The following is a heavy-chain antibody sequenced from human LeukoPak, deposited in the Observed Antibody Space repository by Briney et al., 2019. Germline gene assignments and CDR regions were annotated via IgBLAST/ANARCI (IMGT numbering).Heavy chain of an antibody. Sequence: GGSLRLSCAVSGFTFSDYAMSWVRQAPGKGLEWVSTISGSGGSTYSADSVKGRFTISRDNSRNTLYLQMNSLRAEDTAIYYCAKGGPQLFDYRGQGTLVTVSS. CDR2: ISGSGGST. V-gene: IGHV3-23*01. CDR3: AKGGPQLFDY. J-gene: IGHJ4*02. CDR1: GFTFSDYA. D-gene: IGHD1-1*01.